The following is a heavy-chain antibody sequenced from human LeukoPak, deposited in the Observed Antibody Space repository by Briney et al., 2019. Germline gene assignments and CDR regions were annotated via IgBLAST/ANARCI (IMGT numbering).Heavy chain of an antibody. D-gene: IGHD4-17*01. CDR2: IYYSGST. CDR1: GGSISSYY. J-gene: IGHJ4*02. Sequence: SETLSLTCTVSGGSISSYYCSWIRQPPGKGLEWIGYIYYSGSTNYNPSLKSRVTISVDTSKNQFSLKLSSVTAADTAVYYCARMVYYGDYMGGDFDYWGQGTLVTVSS. CDR3: ARMVYYGDYMGGDFDY. V-gene: IGHV4-59*01.